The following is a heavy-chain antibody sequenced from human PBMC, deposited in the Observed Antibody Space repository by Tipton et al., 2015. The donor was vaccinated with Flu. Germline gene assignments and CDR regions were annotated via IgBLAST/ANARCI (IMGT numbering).Heavy chain of an antibody. D-gene: IGHD3-3*01. CDR1: GGSINSYY. CDR3: ARDRYDLWSGYYSS. J-gene: IGHJ1*01. Sequence: TLSLTCTVSGGSINSYYWSWIRQPPGKGLEWIGYLYYSGSTSYNPSLKSRVTISVDRSKNQFYLKLTSMTAADTAVYYCARDRYDLWSGYYSSWGQGILVTVSS. V-gene: IGHV4-59*01. CDR2: LYYSGST.